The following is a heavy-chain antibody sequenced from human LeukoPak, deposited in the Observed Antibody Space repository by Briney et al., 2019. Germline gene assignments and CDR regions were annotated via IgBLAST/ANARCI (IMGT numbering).Heavy chain of an antibody. CDR3: ARRSRGGGEPYYYYYMDV. Sequence: SETLSLTCSVSGVSISSSNYYWVWIRQPPGKGLEWIGNVYSSGGSRYNPSLQSRVTLSVDTPNNQFSLKLISVTAADTAVYYCARRSRGGGEPYYYYYMDVWGKGTTVTVSS. V-gene: IGHV4-39*01. CDR1: GVSISSSNYY. D-gene: IGHD1-14*01. J-gene: IGHJ6*03. CDR2: VYSSGGS.